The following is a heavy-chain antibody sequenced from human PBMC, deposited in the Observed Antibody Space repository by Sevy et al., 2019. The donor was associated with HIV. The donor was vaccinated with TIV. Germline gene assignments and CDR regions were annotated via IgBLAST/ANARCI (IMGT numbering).Heavy chain of an antibody. V-gene: IGHV3-53*01. J-gene: IGHJ5*02. D-gene: IGHD3-3*01. CDR2: IYSGGST. CDR1: GFTVSSSY. Sequence: GGSLRLSCAASGFTVSSSYMTWVRQPPGKGLEWVSVIYSGGSTYYADSVKGRFTISRDNSKNTLYLQMNNLRADDTAVYSCARGRGVFGVVAINWFDPWGQGALVTVSS. CDR3: ARGRGVFGVVAINWFDP.